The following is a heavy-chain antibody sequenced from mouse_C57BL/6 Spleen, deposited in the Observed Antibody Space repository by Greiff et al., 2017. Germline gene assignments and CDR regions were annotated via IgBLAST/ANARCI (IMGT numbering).Heavy chain of an antibody. D-gene: IGHD2-1*01. J-gene: IGHJ1*03. V-gene: IGHV6-3*01. CDR3: TGNYGTYWYFDV. CDR1: GFTFSNYW. CDR2: ISLKSDNYAT. Sequence: EVKLMEPGGGLVQPGGSMKLSCVASGFTFSNYWMNWVRQSPEKGLEWVAQISLKSDNYATPYAESVKGRFTISRDAYKSSGYLQMNNLSAECTVISYCTGNYGTYWYFDVLGTGTTVTVSS.